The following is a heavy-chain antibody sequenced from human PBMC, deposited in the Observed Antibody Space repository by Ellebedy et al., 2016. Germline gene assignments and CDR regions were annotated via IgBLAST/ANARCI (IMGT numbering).Heavy chain of an antibody. V-gene: IGHV3-30*04. Sequence: GESLKISXAASGFTFSRYSMHWVRQAPGRGLEWVGVTAYNGEFYEDSVMGRFTISRDNSKNTLYLEMTSLRSEDTAVYNCARGGYYDSNGYPRCDYWGQGTLVTVSS. J-gene: IGHJ4*02. CDR3: ARGGYYDSNGYPRCDY. CDR1: GFTFSRYS. CDR2: TAYNGE. D-gene: IGHD3-22*01.